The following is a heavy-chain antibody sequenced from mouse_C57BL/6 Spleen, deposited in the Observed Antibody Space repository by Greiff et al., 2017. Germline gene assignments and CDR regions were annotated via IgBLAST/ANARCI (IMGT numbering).Heavy chain of an antibody. CDR2: IDPEDGET. J-gene: IGHJ3*01. CDR1: GFNIKDYY. CDR3: THEYWFAY. V-gene: IGHV14-2*01. Sequence: VQLKESGAELVKPGASVKLSCTASGFNIKDYYMHWVKQRPEQGLEWIGRIDPEDGETQYAPKFQGKATITADTSSNTAYLQLSSLTSEDTAFYYCTHEYWFAYWGQGTLVTVSA. D-gene: IGHD5-1*01.